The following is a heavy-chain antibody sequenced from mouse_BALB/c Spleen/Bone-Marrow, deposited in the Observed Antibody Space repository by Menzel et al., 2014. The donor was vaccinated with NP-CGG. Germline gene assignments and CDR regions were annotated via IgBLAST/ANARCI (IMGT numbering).Heavy chain of an antibody. CDR1: GYTFTSYW. CDR3: ARDSITTVVATDY. J-gene: IGHJ2*01. D-gene: IGHD1-1*01. CDR2: IDPSDSYT. Sequence: VQLQQSGAELVKPGASVKLSCKASGYTFTSYWMHWMKQRPGQGLEWIGEIDPSDSYTNYNQKSKGKATLTVDKSSSTAYMQLSSLTSEDSAVYYCARDSITTVVATDYWGQGTPLTVSS. V-gene: IGHV1-69*02.